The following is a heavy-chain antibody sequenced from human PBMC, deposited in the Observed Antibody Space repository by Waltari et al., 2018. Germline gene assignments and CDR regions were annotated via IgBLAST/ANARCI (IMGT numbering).Heavy chain of an antibody. CDR2: ISYGGST. V-gene: IGHV4-39*02. D-gene: IGHD3-22*01. Sequence: LQLQESGPGLVKPSETLSLTCTVSGYSTRSNTSPWAWALPPPGEGLAWIATISYGGSTYYKPSLKSRVTISIDTSKNHYSLVLTSVTAADTAVYYCARRSRDSSGHFYSDYWGQGTLVAVSS. CDR1: GYSTRSNTSP. J-gene: IGHJ4*02. CDR3: ARRSRDSSGHFYSDY.